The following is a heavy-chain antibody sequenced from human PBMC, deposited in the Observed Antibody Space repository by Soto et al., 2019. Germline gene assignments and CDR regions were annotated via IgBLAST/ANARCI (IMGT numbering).Heavy chain of an antibody. V-gene: IGHV1-69*01. CDR3: ASFNTYYYDSSGPLGY. Sequence: KVSCKASGGTFSSYAISWVRQAPGQGLEWMGGIIPIFGTANYAQKFQGRVTITADESTSTAYMELSSLRSEDTAVYYCASFNTYYYDSSGPLGYWGQGTLVTVSS. J-gene: IGHJ4*02. CDR1: GGTFSSYA. D-gene: IGHD3-22*01. CDR2: IIPIFGTA.